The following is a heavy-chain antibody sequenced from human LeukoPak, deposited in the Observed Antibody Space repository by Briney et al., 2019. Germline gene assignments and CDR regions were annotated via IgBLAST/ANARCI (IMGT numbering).Heavy chain of an antibody. CDR1: VCSFNRYW. V-gene: IGHV3-7*05. D-gene: IGHD6-13*01. J-gene: IGHJ4*02. Sequence: GGSLRLSCAPSVCSFNRYWMTSVRQAPGKGLEWVANIKQDGSEKYYADSAKGRFTISRDNAKNSLYLQMNSLRAEDTAFYYCATDLGSSRPNFWGQGTLVTVSS. CDR2: IKQDGSEK. CDR3: ATDLGSSRPNF.